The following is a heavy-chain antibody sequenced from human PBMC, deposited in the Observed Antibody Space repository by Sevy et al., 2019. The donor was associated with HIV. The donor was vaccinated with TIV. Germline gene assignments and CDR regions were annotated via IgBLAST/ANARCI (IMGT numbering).Heavy chain of an antibody. D-gene: IGHD6-25*01. CDR2: IGYDGINK. CDR1: EFRFNNFG. Sequence: GESLKISCAAAEFRFNNFGMYWVRQAPGKGQGGGAFIGYDGINKYYVDSVKGRSTILRDNSKDTLYLEMMRLRLADTAIYYCAKGGSGGIDHYGMDVWGQGTTVTVSS. V-gene: IGHV3-30*02. CDR3: AKGGSGGIDHYGMDV. J-gene: IGHJ6*02.